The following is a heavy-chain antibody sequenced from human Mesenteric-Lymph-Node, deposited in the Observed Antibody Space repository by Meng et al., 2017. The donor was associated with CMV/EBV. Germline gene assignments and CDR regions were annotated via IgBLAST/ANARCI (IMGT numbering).Heavy chain of an antibody. V-gene: IGHV1-69*05. CDR1: GGIFRSYA. D-gene: IGHD6-6*01. CDR3: ARVVQYRSSPHFDY. CDR2: FNPMFGSA. Sequence: ASGGIFRSYAISLVRQGPGQGLEWLGAFNPMFGSANYAQKSQGRVTITTDESTTTAYMELSSLRSEDTALYYCARVVQYRSSPHFDYWGQGTLVTVSS. J-gene: IGHJ4*02.